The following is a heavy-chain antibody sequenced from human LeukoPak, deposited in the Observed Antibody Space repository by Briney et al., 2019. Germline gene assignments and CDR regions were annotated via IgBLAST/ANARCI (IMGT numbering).Heavy chain of an antibody. D-gene: IGHD5-12*01. J-gene: IGHJ4*02. CDR1: GYTLTELS. Sequence: ASVKVSCKVSGYTLTELSMHWVRQAPGKGLEWMGGFDPEDGETIYAQKFQGRVTMTEDTSTDTAHMELSSLRSEDTAVYYCATGEIYGGYGGDYFDYWGQGTLVTVSS. CDR2: FDPEDGET. CDR3: ATGEIYGGYGGDYFDY. V-gene: IGHV1-24*01.